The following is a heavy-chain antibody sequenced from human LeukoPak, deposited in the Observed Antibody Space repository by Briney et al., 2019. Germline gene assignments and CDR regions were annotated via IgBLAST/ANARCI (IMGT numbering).Heavy chain of an antibody. CDR2: IDQDGSGK. CDR1: GFTFSSYW. J-gene: IGHJ4*02. CDR3: AGGPGFLIDC. D-gene: IGHD3-3*01. V-gene: IGHV3-7*01. Sequence: GGSLRLSCVTSGFTFSSYWMSWVRQTPGKGLEWVANIDQDGSGKNYVDSVKGRLTISRDNAKNLLFHQMNSLRPEDSAVYYCAGGPGFLIDCWGQGTLVTVSS.